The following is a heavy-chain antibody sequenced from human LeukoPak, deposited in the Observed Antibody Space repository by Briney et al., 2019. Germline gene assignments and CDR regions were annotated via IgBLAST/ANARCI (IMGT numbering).Heavy chain of an antibody. Sequence: GGSLRLSCAASGFTFSSYGMHWVRQAPGKGLEWVALISYDGSNGYYADSVKGRFTISRDNSKNTLFLQMNSLRAEDTAVYYCAKGFYDNSASGVFDIWGQGTTVTVSS. CDR1: GFTFSSYG. CDR2: ISYDGSNG. V-gene: IGHV3-30*18. J-gene: IGHJ3*02. CDR3: AKGFYDNSASGVFDI. D-gene: IGHD3-22*01.